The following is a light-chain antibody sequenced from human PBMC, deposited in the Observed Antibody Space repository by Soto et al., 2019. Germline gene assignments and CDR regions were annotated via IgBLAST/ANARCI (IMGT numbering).Light chain of an antibody. Sequence: QSALTQPASVSGSPGQSITISCTGTSSDVGGYNYVSWYQQHPGNAPKLMIYEVSNRPSGVSNRFSGAKTGNTASQTISGLQAEDEADYYCSSYSSNTTPVFGTGTKLTVL. CDR2: EVS. J-gene: IGLJ1*01. CDR3: SSYSSNTTPV. CDR1: SSDVGGYNY. V-gene: IGLV2-14*01.